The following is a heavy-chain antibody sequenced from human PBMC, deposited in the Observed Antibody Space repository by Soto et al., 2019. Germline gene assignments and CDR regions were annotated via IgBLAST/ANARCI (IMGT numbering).Heavy chain of an antibody. V-gene: IGHV3-11*06. J-gene: IGHJ4*02. D-gene: IGHD3-10*01. CDR3: ARDLGSNYGSGSTHFYY. CDR2: ISSSSSYT. CDR1: GFTFSDYY. Sequence: QVQLVESGGGLVKPGGSLRLSCAASGFTFSDYYMSWIRQAPGKGLEWVSYISSSSSYTNYADSVKGRFTISRDNAKNSLYLQMNSLRAEDTAVYYCARDLGSNYGSGSTHFYYWGQGTLVTVSS.